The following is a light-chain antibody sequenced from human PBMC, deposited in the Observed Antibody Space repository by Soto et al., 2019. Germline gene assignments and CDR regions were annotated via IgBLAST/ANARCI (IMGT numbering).Light chain of an antibody. CDR2: GAS. Sequence: EIVLTQSPGTLSLSPGERATLSCRASQSISSSYLAWYQRKPGQAPRLLIYGASSRATGIPDRFSGSGSGTGFTLTFSRLEPEDFAVYYCQQYGSSPPTFGQGTKVKIK. CDR3: QQYGSSPPT. J-gene: IGKJ1*01. V-gene: IGKV3-20*01. CDR1: QSISSSY.